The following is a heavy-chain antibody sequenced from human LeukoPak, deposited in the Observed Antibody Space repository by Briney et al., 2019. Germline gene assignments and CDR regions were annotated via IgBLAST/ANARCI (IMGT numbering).Heavy chain of an antibody. CDR3: ARGEVNSNYFDS. Sequence: SETLPLTCAVYSGSFSGYYWTWIRQSPGKGLEWIGEINDSGSTKYIPSLESRVTISVDTSKNQFSLKVNSVTAADTAVYYCARGEVNSNYFDSWGQGTLVTVSS. CDR2: INDSGST. J-gene: IGHJ4*02. CDR1: SGSFSGYY. V-gene: IGHV4-34*01. D-gene: IGHD4-11*01.